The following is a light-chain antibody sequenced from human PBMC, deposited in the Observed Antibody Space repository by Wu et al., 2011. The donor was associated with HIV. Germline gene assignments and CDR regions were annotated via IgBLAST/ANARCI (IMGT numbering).Light chain of an antibody. V-gene: IGKV3-20*01. CDR3: QQYGRSPGT. CDR2: DAS. Sequence: EIVLTQSPATLSLSPGERATLSCRASQSVSSFLAWYQQKPGQAPRLLIYDASNRATGVPARFSGSGSGTDFTLTISRLEPEDFAVYYCQQYGRSPGTFGQGDQGGNQ. J-gene: IGKJ1*01. CDR1: QSVSSF.